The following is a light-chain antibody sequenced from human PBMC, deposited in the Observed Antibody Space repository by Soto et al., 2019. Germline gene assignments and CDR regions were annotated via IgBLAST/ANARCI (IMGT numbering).Light chain of an antibody. CDR2: EVS. CDR3: SSYTTSSTQV. Sequence: SALTQPASVSGSPGQSITISCTGTSTDVGYYNYVSWYQHHPGKAPKLMIYEVSNRPSGVSSRFSGSKSGNTASLTISGLQAEDEADYYCSSYTTSSTQVFGGGTKLTVL. J-gene: IGLJ3*02. CDR1: STDVGYYNY. V-gene: IGLV2-14*01.